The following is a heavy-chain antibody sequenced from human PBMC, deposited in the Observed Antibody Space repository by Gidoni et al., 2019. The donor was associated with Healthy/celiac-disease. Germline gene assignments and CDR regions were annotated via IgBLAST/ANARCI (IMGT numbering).Heavy chain of an antibody. V-gene: IGHV4-30-2*01. Sequence: QLQLQESGSGLVKPSQTLSLTCAVSGGSISSGGYSWSWIRQPPGKGLEWIGYIYHSGSTYYNPSLKSRVTISVDRSKNQFSLKLSSVTAADTAVYYCARAQAYSSSSRYFDYWGQGTLVTVSS. CDR1: GGSISSGGYS. CDR3: ARAQAYSSSSRYFDY. D-gene: IGHD6-6*01. CDR2: IYHSGST. J-gene: IGHJ4*02.